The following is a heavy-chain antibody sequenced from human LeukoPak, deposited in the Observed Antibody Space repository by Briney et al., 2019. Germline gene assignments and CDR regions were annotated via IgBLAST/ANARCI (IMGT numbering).Heavy chain of an antibody. CDR3: AKDRNVGGMDV. V-gene: IGHV3-48*01. CDR1: GFTFSSYS. CDR2: ISSSSTTI. Sequence: GGSLRLSCAASGFTFSSYSMNWVRQAPGKGLEWVSYISSSSTTIYYTDSVKGRFTISRDNSKNTLYLQMNSLRAEDTAVYYCAKDRNVGGMDVWGQGTTVTVSS. J-gene: IGHJ6*02.